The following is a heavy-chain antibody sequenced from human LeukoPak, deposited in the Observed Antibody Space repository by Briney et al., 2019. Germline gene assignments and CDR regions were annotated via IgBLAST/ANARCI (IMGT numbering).Heavy chain of an antibody. CDR3: ARDPEWLLYRYLDY. D-gene: IGHD3-3*01. Sequence: GRSLRLSCAASGFTFSSYAMHWVRQAPGKGLEWVALIWYDGSNKYYADSVKGRFTISRDNAKNTLYLQMNSLRAEDTAVYYCARDPEWLLYRYLDYWGQGTLVTVSS. J-gene: IGHJ4*02. CDR2: IWYDGSNK. V-gene: IGHV3-33*01. CDR1: GFTFSSYA.